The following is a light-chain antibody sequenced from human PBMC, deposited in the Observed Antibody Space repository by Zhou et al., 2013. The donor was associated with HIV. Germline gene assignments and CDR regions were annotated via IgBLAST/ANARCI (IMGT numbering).Light chain of an antibody. J-gene: IGKJ3*01. CDR2: GAS. CDR3: QQRSNWPPFT. Sequence: EILLTQSPGTLSLSPGESATLSCRASQSVAGTVLSWYQKKPGQPPRLLIYGASSRATGIPDRFSGSGSGTDFTLTISSLEPEDFAVYYCQQRSNWPPFTFGPGTKVDIK. V-gene: IGKV3D-20*02. CDR1: QSVAGTV.